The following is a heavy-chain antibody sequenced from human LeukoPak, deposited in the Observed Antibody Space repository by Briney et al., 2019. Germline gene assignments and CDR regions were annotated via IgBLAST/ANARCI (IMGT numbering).Heavy chain of an antibody. CDR3: ARARITMVRGVTAFDY. D-gene: IGHD3-10*01. CDR2: IYYSGST. Sequence: SETLSLTCTVSGGSIRSYYWSWIRQTPGKGLEWIANIYYSGSTNHNPSLKSRVTISVDTSKNQFSLKLSSVTAADTAVYYCARARITMVRGVTAFDYWGQGTLVTVSS. V-gene: IGHV4-59*01. J-gene: IGHJ4*02. CDR1: GGSIRSYY.